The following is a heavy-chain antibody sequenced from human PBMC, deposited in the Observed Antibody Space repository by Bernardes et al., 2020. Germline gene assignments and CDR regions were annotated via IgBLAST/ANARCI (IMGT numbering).Heavy chain of an antibody. CDR2: VNNDGSTT. CDR3: ARGGDGAIDY. J-gene: IGHJ4*02. V-gene: IGHV3-74*01. Sequence: GGSLRLSCAASGFTFSSYWIHWVRQPPGKGLVWVSFVNNDGSTTAYADSVEGRFTTSRDNAKNTLYLQMSSLTADDTAVYYCARGGDGAIDYWGQGTLVTVSS. CDR1: GFTFSSYW. D-gene: IGHD2-21*02.